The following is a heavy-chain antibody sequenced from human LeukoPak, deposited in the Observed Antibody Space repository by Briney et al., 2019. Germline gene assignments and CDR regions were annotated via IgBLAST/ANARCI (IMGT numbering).Heavy chain of an antibody. J-gene: IGHJ6*02. CDR1: GYTFTGYF. D-gene: IGHD3-16*01. CDR2: INGNSGGT. V-gene: IGHV1-2*02. Sequence: ASVKVSCKASGYTFTGYFMHWVRQAPGQGLEWMGWINGNSGGTNYAQKFQGRVTMTRDTSISTAYMGVSGLRSDDTAVYYCARGGVFQDLYSYYYGMDVWGQGTTVTISS. CDR3: ARGGVFQDLYSYYYGMDV.